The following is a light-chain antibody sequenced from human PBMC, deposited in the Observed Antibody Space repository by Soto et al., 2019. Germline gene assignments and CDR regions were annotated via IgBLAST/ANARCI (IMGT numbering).Light chain of an antibody. Sequence: EIVLTQSPGTLSLSPGERATLSCRASQSVSSRYFAWYQQIPGQAPRLLIYGASSRATGIPDRFSGGGSGTDFTLTISRLEPEDFAVYYCQQYGSSPYTFGQGTKLEIK. CDR3: QQYGSSPYT. CDR1: QSVSSRY. CDR2: GAS. V-gene: IGKV3-20*01. J-gene: IGKJ2*01.